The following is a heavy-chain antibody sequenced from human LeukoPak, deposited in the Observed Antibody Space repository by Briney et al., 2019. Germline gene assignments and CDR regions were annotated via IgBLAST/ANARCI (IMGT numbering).Heavy chain of an antibody. Sequence: GGSLRLSCAASGLTFSSYWMSWVRQAPGKGLEWVANIKQDGSEKYYVDSVKGRFTISRDNAKNSLYLQMNSLRAEDTAVYYCARVFPGKWELPPYFDYWGQGTLVTVSS. J-gene: IGHJ4*02. CDR2: IKQDGSEK. CDR3: ARVFPGKWELPPYFDY. CDR1: GLTFSSYW. D-gene: IGHD1-26*01. V-gene: IGHV3-7*01.